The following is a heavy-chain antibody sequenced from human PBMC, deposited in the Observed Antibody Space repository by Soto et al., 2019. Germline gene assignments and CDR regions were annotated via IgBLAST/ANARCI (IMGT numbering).Heavy chain of an antibody. J-gene: IGHJ6*02. CDR2: ISSTSGTI. V-gene: IGHV3-48*02. D-gene: IGHD6-19*01. CDR1: GFVFSTNS. Sequence: EGQLVESGGNLVRPGGSLRLSCEASGFVFSTNSMNWVRQAPGKGLEWISYISSTSGTIYYADSVKGRFTIFRDNAKNSLFLQMNGLRDDDTAVYYCANQKIRFSVAGTLYGLGVWGQGTTVTVSS. CDR3: ANQKIRFSVAGTLYGLGV.